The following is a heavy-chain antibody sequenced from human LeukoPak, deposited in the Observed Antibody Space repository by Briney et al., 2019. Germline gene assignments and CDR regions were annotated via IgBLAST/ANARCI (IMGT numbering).Heavy chain of an antibody. CDR2: IRYDGSNK. CDR1: GFTFSSYG. Sequence: GGSLRLSCAASGFTFSSYGMHWVRQAPGKGLEWVAFIRYDGSNKYYADSVKGRFTISRENSKNTLYLQMNSLRAEDTAVYYCAKAPYYYDSGQIDYWGQGTLVTVSS. CDR3: AKAPYYYDSGQIDY. V-gene: IGHV3-30*02. J-gene: IGHJ4*02. D-gene: IGHD3-22*01.